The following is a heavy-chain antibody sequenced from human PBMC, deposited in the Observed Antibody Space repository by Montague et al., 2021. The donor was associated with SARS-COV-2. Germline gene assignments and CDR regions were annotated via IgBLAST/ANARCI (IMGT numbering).Heavy chain of an antibody. CDR3: ARRRYSYGSGTYRD. CDR1: GGSYIGYY. D-gene: IGHD3-10*01. Sequence: SETLSLTCTVSGGSYIGYYWGWIRQSPGRGLEWIGEINHNGNTDYSPSLRGRVTLSVDTPRIHFSLSLASVTAADTGVYYCARRRYSYGSGTYRDWGQGTLVTVSS. V-gene: IGHV4-34*01. J-gene: IGHJ4*02. CDR2: INHNGNT.